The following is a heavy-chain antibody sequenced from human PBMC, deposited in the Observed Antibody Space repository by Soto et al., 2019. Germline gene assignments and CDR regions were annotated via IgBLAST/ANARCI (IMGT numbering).Heavy chain of an antibody. Sequence: EAQLLESGEGLVQPGGSLRLSCAASGFTFSNDPMSWVRQAPGKGLECVSGISGSGMSTYYADSVQGRFTISRDNSKNTLSLQMNSLRAEDTAIYFCAKGGSGSYYNLWGQGSLVTVSS. CDR1: GFTFSNDP. CDR3: AKGGSGSYYNL. V-gene: IGHV3-23*01. J-gene: IGHJ5*02. D-gene: IGHD3-10*01. CDR2: ISGSGMST.